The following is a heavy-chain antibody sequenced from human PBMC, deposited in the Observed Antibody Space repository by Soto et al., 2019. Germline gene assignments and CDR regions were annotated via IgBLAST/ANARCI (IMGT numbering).Heavy chain of an antibody. D-gene: IGHD3-3*01. CDR1: GYTFTSYY. CDR2: INPSGGST. Sequence: GASVKVSCKASGYTFTSYYMHWVRQAPGQGLEWMGIINPSGGSTSYAQKFQGRVTMTRDTSTSTVYMELSSLRSEDTAVYYCARDHGRSGYYSPADYWGQGTLVTVSS. J-gene: IGHJ4*02. V-gene: IGHV1-46*01. CDR3: ARDHGRSGYYSPADY.